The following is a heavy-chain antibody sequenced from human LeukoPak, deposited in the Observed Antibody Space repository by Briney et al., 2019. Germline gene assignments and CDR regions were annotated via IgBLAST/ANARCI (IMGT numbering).Heavy chain of an antibody. CDR2: INPNSGGT. Sequence: GASVKVSCKASGYTFTGYYMHWVRQAPGQGLEWMEWINPNSGGTNYAQKFQGRVTMTRDTSISTAYMELSRLRSDDTAVYYCARSHRITMIVVPTGWFDPWGQGTLVTVSS. D-gene: IGHD3-22*01. CDR3: ARSHRITMIVVPTGWFDP. V-gene: IGHV1-2*02. J-gene: IGHJ5*02. CDR1: GYTFTGYY.